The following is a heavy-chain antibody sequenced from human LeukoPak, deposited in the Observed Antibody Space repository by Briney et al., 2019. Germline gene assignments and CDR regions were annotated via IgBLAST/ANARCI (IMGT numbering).Heavy chain of an antibody. D-gene: IGHD3-16*01. V-gene: IGHV3-7*01. CDR2: IKQDGSEK. CDR3: ARIRGGFFNAFDI. J-gene: IGHJ3*02. Sequence: GGSLRLSCAASGFSFSSYWISWVRQAPGKVLEWVANIKQDGSEKYYVDSVKGRLTISRDNAKNSLYLQMNSLRAEDTAVYYCARIRGGFFNAFDIWGQGTMVTVSS. CDR1: GFSFSSYW.